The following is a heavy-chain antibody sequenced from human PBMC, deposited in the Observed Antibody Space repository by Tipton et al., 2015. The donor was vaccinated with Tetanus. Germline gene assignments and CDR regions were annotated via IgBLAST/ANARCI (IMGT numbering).Heavy chain of an antibody. Sequence: SLRLSCEVSGFTLSRFGMNWVRQAPGKGLEWTSSISSTSTYIYYATSVKGRFTISRDNAKNSLFLQMNSLRAEDTAIYYCVSGSSLDYWGQGTLVTVS. J-gene: IGHJ4*02. D-gene: IGHD6-19*01. CDR2: ISSTSTYI. V-gene: IGHV3-21*01. CDR3: VSGSSLDY. CDR1: GFTLSRFG.